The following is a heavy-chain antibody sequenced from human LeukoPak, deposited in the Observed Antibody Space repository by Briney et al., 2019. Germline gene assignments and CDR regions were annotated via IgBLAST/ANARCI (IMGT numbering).Heavy chain of an antibody. CDR3: ARDPITMVRGVITNPLDY. D-gene: IGHD3-10*01. CDR1: GFTFSSYW. Sequence: GGSLRLSCAASGFTFSSYWMHWVRQAPGKGLVWVSRINKDGSSTTYADSVKGRFTISRDNAKNSLYLQMNSLRAEDTAVYYCARDPITMVRGVITNPLDYWGQGTLVTVSS. J-gene: IGHJ4*02. CDR2: INKDGSST. V-gene: IGHV3-74*03.